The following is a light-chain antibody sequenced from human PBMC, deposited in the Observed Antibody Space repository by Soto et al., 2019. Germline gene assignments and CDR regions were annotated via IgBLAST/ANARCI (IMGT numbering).Light chain of an antibody. J-gene: IGKJ2*01. CDR1: ESVSTN. Sequence: EIVMTQSPATLSVSPGERATLSCRASESVSTNLAWYQQKPGQAPRLLIYGASTRATGIPARFSGSGSGTELTLTISRLQSEDFVVYYCQQYSNWPPVTFGQGTKLEIK. V-gene: IGKV3-15*01. CDR2: GAS. CDR3: QQYSNWPPVT.